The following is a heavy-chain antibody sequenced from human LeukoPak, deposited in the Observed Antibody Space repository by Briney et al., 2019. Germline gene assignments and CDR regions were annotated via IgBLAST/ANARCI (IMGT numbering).Heavy chain of an antibody. CDR2: IKQDGSEK. CDR1: GFTFSSYW. J-gene: IGHJ4*02. V-gene: IGHV3-7*01. Sequence: GGTLRLSCPAFGFTFSSYWMSWVRQAPGKGLEWVANIKQDGSEKYYVDSVKGRFTISRDNAKNSLYLQMNSLRAEDTAVYYCARSRGTTSWYYYDSSGYYLDYWGQGTLVTVSS. D-gene: IGHD3-22*01. CDR3: ARSRGTTSWYYYDSSGYYLDY.